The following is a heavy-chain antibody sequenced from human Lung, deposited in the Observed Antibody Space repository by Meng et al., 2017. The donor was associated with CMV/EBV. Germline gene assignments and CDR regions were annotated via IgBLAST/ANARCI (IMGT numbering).Heavy chain of an antibody. J-gene: IGHJ4*02. CDR3: ARRLGRYFFDY. V-gene: IGHV4-39*07. CDR1: GGSISSSSYY. Sequence: AVSGGSISSSSYYGGWIRQPPGRGLEWSGDIYDSGKTFYNPSLQSRVTLSVDTSKNQFSLKLSSVTAADTAVYYCARRLGRYFFDYWGQGRLVTVSS. D-gene: IGHD3-10*01. CDR2: IYDSGKT.